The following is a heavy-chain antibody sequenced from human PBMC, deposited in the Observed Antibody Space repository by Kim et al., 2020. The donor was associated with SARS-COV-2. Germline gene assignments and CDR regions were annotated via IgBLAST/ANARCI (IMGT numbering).Heavy chain of an antibody. V-gene: IGHV3-48*03. D-gene: IGHD6-19*01. J-gene: IGHJ3*02. CDR1: GFTFSSYE. Sequence: GGSLRLSCAASGFTFSSYEMNWVRQAPGKGLEWVSFISSTGSTIYYTDSVKGRFTISRDNAKNSLYLQMDSLRAEDTAVYYCVRDHGIAVAGVACHIWGQGTLVTVSS. CDR2: ISSTGSTI. CDR3: VRDHGIAVAGVACHI.